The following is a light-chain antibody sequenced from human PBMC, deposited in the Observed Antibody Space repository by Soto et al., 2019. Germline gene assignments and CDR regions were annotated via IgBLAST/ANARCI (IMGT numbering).Light chain of an antibody. J-gene: IGLJ1*01. V-gene: IGLV2-8*01. CDR3: SSYAGSSNV. Sequence: QSALTQPPSTSGSPGQPVAISCTRSSIDDDGYNYVSWYQQHPGKAPKLMIYEVNMVPPGVHDRFSGSKSGNTATLTVSGLHAEDEADYHCSSYAGSSNVFGTGNKVTVL. CDR2: EVN. CDR1: SIDDDGYNY.